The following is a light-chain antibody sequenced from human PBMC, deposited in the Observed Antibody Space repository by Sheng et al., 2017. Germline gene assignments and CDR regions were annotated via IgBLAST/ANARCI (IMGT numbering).Light chain of an antibody. CDR3: QLYGGT. CDR1: QSISSN. V-gene: IGKV3-15*01. J-gene: IGKJ1*01. Sequence: EIVMTQSPATLSVSPGERATLSCRASQSISSNIAWYQQKPGQAPRLLIFGASTRATGVPARFSGSGTGTEFTLTVSSLQSEDSGVYYCQLYGGTFGQGTKVEIK. CDR2: GAS.